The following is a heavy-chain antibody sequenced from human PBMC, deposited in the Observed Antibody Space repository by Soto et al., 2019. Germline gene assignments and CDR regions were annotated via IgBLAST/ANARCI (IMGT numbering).Heavy chain of an antibody. V-gene: IGHV4-31*03. CDR3: ARESKYDTSGYPPWFAP. Sequence: QVQLQESGPGLVKPSQTLSLTCTVSVASISSGGYYWSWIRQHPGEGLEWIGYIYYSGSTSYNPPLKSRFTISVDTSKNQFSLKLSSVTDADTAVYYCARESKYDTSGYPPWFAPWGQGTLVTVSS. D-gene: IGHD3-22*01. CDR2: IYYSGST. J-gene: IGHJ5*02. CDR1: VASISSGGYY.